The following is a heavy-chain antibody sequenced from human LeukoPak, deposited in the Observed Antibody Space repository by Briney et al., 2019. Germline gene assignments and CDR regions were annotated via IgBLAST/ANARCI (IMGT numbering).Heavy chain of an antibody. CDR1: VFTFSRCW. V-gene: IGHV3-74*01. Sequence: GVSLRLSCAASVFTFSRCWMFWVRQAPGKARVWVSRINSEGTSTNYADSVKGRFTISRYNTKSTLYLPMNSLRPEDTAVYYCGTLGVMWEVDYWGQGALVTVYS. D-gene: IGHD1-26*01. CDR2: INSEGTST. CDR3: GTLGVMWEVDY. J-gene: IGHJ4*02.